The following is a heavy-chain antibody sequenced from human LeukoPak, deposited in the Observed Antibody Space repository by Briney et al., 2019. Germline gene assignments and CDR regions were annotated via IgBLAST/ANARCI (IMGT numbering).Heavy chain of an antibody. D-gene: IGHD4-11*01. J-gene: IGHJ1*01. CDR1: GSFTFSNYW. CDR2: INQDGSRI. Sequence: GGSLRLSCAVSGSFTFSNYWMNWLRQAPGKGLEWVANINQDGSRIYYVDSVEGRFTISRDNAKNSLYLQMNSLRAGDTAVYYCEVYSAWGQGTLVTVSS. CDR3: EVYSA. V-gene: IGHV3-7*01.